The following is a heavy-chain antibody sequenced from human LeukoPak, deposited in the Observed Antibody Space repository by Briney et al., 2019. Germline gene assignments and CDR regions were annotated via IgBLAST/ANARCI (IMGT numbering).Heavy chain of an antibody. Sequence: GGSLRLSCAASGFTFSSCWMHWVRQAPGKGLVWVSRIDTDGSSTSYADSVKGRFTISRDNAKNTLYLQMNSLRAEDTAVYYCARVGDDSSGYYDYWGQGTLVTVSS. D-gene: IGHD3-22*01. V-gene: IGHV3-74*01. CDR1: GFTFSSCW. CDR2: IDTDGSST. CDR3: ARVGDDSSGYYDY. J-gene: IGHJ4*02.